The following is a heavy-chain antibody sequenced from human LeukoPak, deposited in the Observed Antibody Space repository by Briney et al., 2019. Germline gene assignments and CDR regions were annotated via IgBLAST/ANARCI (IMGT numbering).Heavy chain of an antibody. CDR2: IIPILDVT. CDR3: ARGGGVDILTGFQY. CDR1: GGTFTNYA. J-gene: IGHJ4*02. Sequence: SVKVSCKASGGTFTNYAINWVRQAPGQGLEWMGRIIPILDVTNYAQKFQGRVMITADQSTSTAYMELSSLRSEDTAVYYCARGGGVDILTGFQYWGQGTLVTVSS. D-gene: IGHD3-9*01. V-gene: IGHV1-69*04.